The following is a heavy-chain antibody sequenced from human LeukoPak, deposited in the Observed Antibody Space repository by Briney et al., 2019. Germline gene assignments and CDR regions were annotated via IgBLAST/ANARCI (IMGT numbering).Heavy chain of an antibody. J-gene: IGHJ4*02. D-gene: IGHD5-18*01. V-gene: IGHV3-23*01. CDR1: KFTFRTYA. CDR2: SSGSGAST. Sequence: GGPLRLSCAPFKFTFRTYAMTWAPQTPGKGLEWFSSSSGSGASTYYADSVKGRFTISRDNSKNTLYLQMNSLRAEDTAVYYCAKDARGYSYGYDYWGQGTLVTVSS. CDR3: AKDARGYSYGYDY.